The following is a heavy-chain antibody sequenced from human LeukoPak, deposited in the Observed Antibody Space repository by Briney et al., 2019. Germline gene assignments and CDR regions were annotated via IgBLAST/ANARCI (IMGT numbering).Heavy chain of an antibody. CDR1: GYRFTSYW. D-gene: IGHD5-12*01. J-gene: IGHJ4*02. CDR3: ARHRAKVAPHFDY. V-gene: IGHV5-51*01. CDR2: IYPGASDT. Sequence: GESLKISCKGSGYRFTSYWIGWVRQMPGKGLEWMGIIYPGASDTRYSPSFQGQVTISADKSISTAYLQWSSLKASDTAMYYCARHRAKVAPHFDYWGQGTLVTVSS.